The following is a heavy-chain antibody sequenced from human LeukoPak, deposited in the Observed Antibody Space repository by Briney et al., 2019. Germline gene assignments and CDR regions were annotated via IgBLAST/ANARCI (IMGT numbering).Heavy chain of an antibody. CDR3: AKGGWQSWFDP. Sequence: GSLRLSCAASGFTFSSYAMSWDRQAPGKGLEWVSLITGGGGSTYYADSVRGRFTISRDNSQNTLYLQMNSLRAEDTAVYYCAKGGWQSWFDPWGQGTLVTVSS. CDR2: ITGGGGST. J-gene: IGHJ5*02. D-gene: IGHD6-19*01. CDR1: GFTFSSYA. V-gene: IGHV3-23*01.